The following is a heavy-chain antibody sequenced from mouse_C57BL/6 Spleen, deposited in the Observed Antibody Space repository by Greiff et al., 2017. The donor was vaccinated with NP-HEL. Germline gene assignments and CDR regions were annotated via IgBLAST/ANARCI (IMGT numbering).Heavy chain of an antibody. CDR3: AREWSTYEGFAY. CDR1: GYTFTSYW. Sequence: QVQLQQPGAELVKPGASVKLSCKASGYTFTSYWMHWVKQRPGQGLEWIGMIHPNSGSTNYNEKFKSKATLTVDKSSSTAYMQLSSLTSEDSAVYYCAREWSTYEGFAYWGQGTLVTVSA. CDR2: IHPNSGST. V-gene: IGHV1-64*01. J-gene: IGHJ3*01. D-gene: IGHD5-1*01.